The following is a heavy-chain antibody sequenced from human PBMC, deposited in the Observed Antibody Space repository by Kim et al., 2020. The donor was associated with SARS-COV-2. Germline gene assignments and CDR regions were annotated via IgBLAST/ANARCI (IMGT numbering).Heavy chain of an antibody. Sequence: SETLSLTCTVSGGSISSGGYYWSWIRQHPGKGLEWIGYIYYSGSTYYNPSLKSRVTISVDTSKKQFSLKLSSVTAADTAVYYCARASLTMIVVVGAFDIWGQGTMVTVSS. D-gene: IGHD3-22*01. CDR1: GGSISSGGYY. V-gene: IGHV4-31*03. J-gene: IGHJ3*02. CDR3: ARASLTMIVVVGAFDI. CDR2: IYYSGST.